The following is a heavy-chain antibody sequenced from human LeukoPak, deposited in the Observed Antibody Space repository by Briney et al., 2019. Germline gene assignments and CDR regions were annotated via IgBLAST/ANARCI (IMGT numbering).Heavy chain of an antibody. CDR3: ARVYYDISRFAFDI. CDR2: ISSSGSTI. Sequence: GGSLRLSCAASGFTFSSYEMIWVRQAPGKGLEWVSYISSSGSTIYYADSVKGRFTISRDNAKNSLYLQMNSLRAEDTAVYYCARVYYDISRFAFDIWGQGTMVTVSS. V-gene: IGHV3-48*03. D-gene: IGHD3-22*01. J-gene: IGHJ3*02. CDR1: GFTFSSYE.